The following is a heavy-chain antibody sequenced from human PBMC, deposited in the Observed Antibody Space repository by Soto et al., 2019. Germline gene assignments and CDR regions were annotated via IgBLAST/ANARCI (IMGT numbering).Heavy chain of an antibody. CDR1: GFTFDDYG. V-gene: IGHV3-20*01. J-gene: IGHJ6*04. CDR3: ARLSNYDFWSGYPDV. CDR2: INWNGGST. D-gene: IGHD3-3*01. Sequence: EVQLVESGGGVVRPGGSLRLSCAASGFTFDDYGMSWVRQAPGKGLEWVSGINWNGGSTGYADSVKGRFTISSDNAKNSLYLQMNSLRAEDTALYHCARLSNYDFWSGYPDVWGKGTTVTVSS.